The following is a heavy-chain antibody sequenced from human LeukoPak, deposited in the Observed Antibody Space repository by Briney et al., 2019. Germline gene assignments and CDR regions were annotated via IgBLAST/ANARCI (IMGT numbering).Heavy chain of an antibody. CDR3: ARDNAYTFDY. D-gene: IGHD5-24*01. J-gene: IGHJ4*02. V-gene: IGHV3-74*01. Sequence: GSLRLSCAGSGFTFSSYWMNWVRQVPGKGLVWVAHINTNGNSASYADSVKGRFTISRDNAKSTLYLQMSSLRAEDTAVYCCARDNAYTFDYWGQGTLVTVSS. CDR2: INTNGNSA. CDR1: GFTFSSYW.